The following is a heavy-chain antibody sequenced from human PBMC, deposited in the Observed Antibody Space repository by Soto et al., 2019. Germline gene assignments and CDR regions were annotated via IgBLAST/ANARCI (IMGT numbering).Heavy chain of an antibody. J-gene: IGHJ5*02. CDR3: ASEYPDTWFDP. CDR2: IYYSGST. CDR1: GGSVSSGSYY. V-gene: IGHV4-61*01. Sequence: SETLSLTCTVSGGSVSSGSYYWSWIRQPPGKGLEWIGYIYYSGSTNYNPSLKSRVTISVDTSKNQFSLKLSSVTAADTAVYYCASEYPDTWFDPWGQGNLVTVSS.